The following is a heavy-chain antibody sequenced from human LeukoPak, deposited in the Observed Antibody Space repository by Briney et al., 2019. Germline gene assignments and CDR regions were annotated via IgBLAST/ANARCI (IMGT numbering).Heavy chain of an antibody. J-gene: IGHJ4*02. V-gene: IGHV3-48*01. D-gene: IGHD4/OR15-4a*01. CDR1: GFDFSRYN. CDR2: ISSGRTTTI. Sequence: GGSLRLSCAASGFDFSRYNMNWVRQAPGKGLEWVSYISSGRTTTIYYADSVKGRFTISRDNAKKSLYLQMNSLRAEDTAVYYCARGNSPMVGRYYLDFWGQGTLVTVSS. CDR3: ARGNSPMVGRYYLDF.